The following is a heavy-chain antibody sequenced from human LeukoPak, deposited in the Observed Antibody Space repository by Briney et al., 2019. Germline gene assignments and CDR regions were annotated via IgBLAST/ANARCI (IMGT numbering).Heavy chain of an antibody. CDR2: INPSGGST. CDR1: GYTFTSYY. Sequence: ASVKVSCKASGYTFTSYYMHWVRQAPGQGLEWMGIINPSGGSTSYAQKFQGRVTMTRDMSTSTVYMELSSLRSEDTAVYYCARSYCGGDCYGFDTATDAFDIWGQGTMVTVSS. V-gene: IGHV1-46*01. D-gene: IGHD2-21*02. J-gene: IGHJ3*02. CDR3: ARSYCGGDCYGFDTATDAFDI.